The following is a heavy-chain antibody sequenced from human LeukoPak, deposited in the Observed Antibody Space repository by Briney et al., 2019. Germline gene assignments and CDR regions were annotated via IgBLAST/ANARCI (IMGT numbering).Heavy chain of an antibody. D-gene: IGHD3-10*01. Sequence: TSETLSLTCTVSGGSMSVHYWSWIRQTPGRGRGGMGHIYYTGATTYNPSLKSPVSISVDTSKNQFSLRLTSVTAADTAVYFCARIYLVYYGSESYKYYFDYWGQGMFVTVSS. CDR1: GGSMSVHY. CDR2: IYYTGAT. CDR3: ARIYLVYYGSESYKYYFDY. J-gene: IGHJ4*02. V-gene: IGHV4-59*11.